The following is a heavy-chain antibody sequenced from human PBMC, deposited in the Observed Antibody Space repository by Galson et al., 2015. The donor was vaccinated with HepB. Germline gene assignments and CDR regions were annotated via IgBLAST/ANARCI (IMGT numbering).Heavy chain of an antibody. CDR2: IADDGTTI. D-gene: IGHD7-27*01. V-gene: IGHV3-48*02. CDR3: AREYLGSHYYGLDA. Sequence: SLRLSCAASGFTFSSYDMNWVRQAPGKGLEWISHIADDGTTIYYADSVRGRFTISRDNAEDSLYLQMNSLRDEDTAVYYCAREYLGSHYYGLDAWGQGTTVTVSS. CDR1: GFTFSSYD. J-gene: IGHJ6*02.